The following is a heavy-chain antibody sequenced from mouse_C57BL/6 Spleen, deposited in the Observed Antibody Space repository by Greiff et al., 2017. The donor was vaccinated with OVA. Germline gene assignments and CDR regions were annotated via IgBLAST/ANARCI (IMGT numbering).Heavy chain of an antibody. V-gene: IGHV7-3*01. CDR1: GFTFTDYY. CDR2: IRNKANGYTT. CDR3: ARRETAQATFAY. D-gene: IGHD3-2*02. J-gene: IGHJ3*01. Sequence: EVKLVESGGGLVQPGGSLSLSCAASGFTFTDYYMSWVRQPPGKALEWLGFIRNKANGYTTEYSASVKGRFTISRDNSQSILYLQMNALRAEDSATYYCARRETAQATFAYWGQGTLVTVSA.